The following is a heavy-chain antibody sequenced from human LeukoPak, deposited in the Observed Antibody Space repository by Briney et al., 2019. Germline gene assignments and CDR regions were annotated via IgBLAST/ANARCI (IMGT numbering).Heavy chain of an antibody. CDR1: GFTFSSYA. CDR3: AKDGGNYGGYFDY. J-gene: IGHJ4*02. Sequence: PGGSLRLSCAASGFTFSSYAMSWVRQAPGKGLEWVSAISGSGGSTYYADSVKGRFTISRDNSKNTLYLQMNSLRAEDTAVHYCAKDGGNYGGYFDYWGQGTLVTVSS. V-gene: IGHV3-23*01. D-gene: IGHD4-23*01. CDR2: ISGSGGST.